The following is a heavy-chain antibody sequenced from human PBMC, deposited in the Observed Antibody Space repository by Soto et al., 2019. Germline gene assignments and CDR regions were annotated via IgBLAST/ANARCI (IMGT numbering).Heavy chain of an antibody. V-gene: IGHV3-30*18. CDR1: GFTFRDYG. J-gene: IGHJ6*02. Sequence: QVQLVESGGGVVQPGTSLRLSCAASGFTFRDYGLHWVRQAPGTGLEWVAFISYGGNDKYYGDSVKGRFTVSRDNSKSTLYLQMNGLRIDDTAVYYCGKALFRWYSNSHYGVDVWGQGTTVTVSS. CDR2: ISYGGNDK. CDR3: GKALFRWYSNSHYGVDV. D-gene: IGHD6-6*01.